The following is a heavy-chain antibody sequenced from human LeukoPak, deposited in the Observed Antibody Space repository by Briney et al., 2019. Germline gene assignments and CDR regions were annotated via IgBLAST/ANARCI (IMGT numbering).Heavy chain of an antibody. CDR2: INHSGST. Sequence: SETLSLTCAVYGGSFSGYYWSWIRQPPGKGLEWIGEINHSGSTNYNPSLKSRVTISVDTSKNQFSLKLSSVTAADTAVYYCASLSTPGCSSGLLNWFDPWGQGTLVTVSS. CDR1: GGSFSGYY. D-gene: IGHD3-22*01. CDR3: ASLSTPGCSSGLLNWFDP. V-gene: IGHV4-34*01. J-gene: IGHJ5*02.